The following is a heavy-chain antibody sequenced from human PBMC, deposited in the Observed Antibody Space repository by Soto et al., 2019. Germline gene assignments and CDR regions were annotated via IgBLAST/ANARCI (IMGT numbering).Heavy chain of an antibody. Sequence: QVQLQESGPGLVKPSETLSLTCTVSGGSISSYYWSWIRQPPGKGLEWIGYIYYSGSTNYNPSLKSRVTISVDTSKNQFSLKLSSVTAADTAVYYCARDVRFGEFNDAFDIWGQGTMVTVSS. V-gene: IGHV4-59*01. CDR2: IYYSGST. CDR3: ARDVRFGEFNDAFDI. J-gene: IGHJ3*02. D-gene: IGHD3-10*01. CDR1: GGSISSYY.